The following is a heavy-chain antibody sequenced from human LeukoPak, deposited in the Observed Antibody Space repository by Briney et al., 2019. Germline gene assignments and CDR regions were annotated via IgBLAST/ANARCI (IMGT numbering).Heavy chain of an antibody. J-gene: IGHJ5*02. CDR1: GYTFNNYG. Sequence: GASVKASCKASGYTFNNYGISWVRQAPGQGLEWMGWVSSYNGDTNYAQKFQGRVTMSTDTSTSTAFMELRSLRFDDTAIYYCAKDWNILTGRNCFDPWGQGTLVTVSS. CDR3: AKDWNILTGRNCFDP. CDR2: VSSYNGDT. V-gene: IGHV1-18*01. D-gene: IGHD3-9*01.